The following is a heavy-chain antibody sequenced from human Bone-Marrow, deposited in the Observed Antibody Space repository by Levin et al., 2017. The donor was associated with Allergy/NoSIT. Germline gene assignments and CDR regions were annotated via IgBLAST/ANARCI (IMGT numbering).Heavy chain of an antibody. Sequence: GESLKISCAASGFTFSSYWMSWVRQAPGKGLEWVANIKQDGSEKYYVDSVKGRFTISRDNAKNSLYLQMNSLRAEDTAVYYCARDETIFGVGWFDPWGQGTLVTVSS. D-gene: IGHD3-3*01. J-gene: IGHJ5*02. CDR3: ARDETIFGVGWFDP. CDR2: IKQDGSEK. CDR1: GFTFSSYW. V-gene: IGHV3-7*01.